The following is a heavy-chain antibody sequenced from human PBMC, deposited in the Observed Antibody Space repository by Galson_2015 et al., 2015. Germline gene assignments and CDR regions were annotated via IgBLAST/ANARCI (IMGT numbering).Heavy chain of an antibody. D-gene: IGHD3-10*01. J-gene: IGHJ4*02. CDR1: GFTFSNSA. CDR3: AKYGVRGILGNNYFEY. CDR2: ITASGANT. Sequence: SLRLSCAASGFTFSNSAMTWVRLAPGKGLEWVSGITASGANTYYADSVRGRFTISRDNSKNTVYLQMNSLRAEDTALYYCAKYGVRGILGNNYFEYWGQGTLVTVSS. V-gene: IGHV3-23*01.